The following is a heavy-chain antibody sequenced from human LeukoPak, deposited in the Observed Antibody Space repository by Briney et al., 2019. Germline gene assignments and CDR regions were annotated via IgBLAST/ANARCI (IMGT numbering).Heavy chain of an antibody. CDR3: ARERSDSSSWYVFDY. V-gene: IGHV3-30*03. D-gene: IGHD6-13*01. Sequence: GGSLRLSCAASGFTFSSYGMHWVRQAPGKGLEWVASISYDGNNKYYADSVKGRFTISRDDSKNTLYLQMNSLRVEDTAVLYCARERSDSSSWYVFDYWGQGTLVTVSS. CDR1: GFTFSSYG. J-gene: IGHJ4*02. CDR2: ISYDGNNK.